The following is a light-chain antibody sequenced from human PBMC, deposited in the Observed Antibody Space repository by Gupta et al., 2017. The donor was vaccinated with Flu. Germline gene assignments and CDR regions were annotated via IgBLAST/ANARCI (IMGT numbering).Light chain of an antibody. CDR1: QSVSSY. CDR2: DAS. V-gene: IGKV3-11*01. Sequence: EIVLTQSPATLSLSPGERATLSCRASQSVSSYLAWYQQKPVQAPRLLIYDASNRATGIPARFSGSGSGTDFTLTISSLEPEDFAVYYCQQRSNAFGQGTKLEIK. CDR3: QQRSNA. J-gene: IGKJ2*01.